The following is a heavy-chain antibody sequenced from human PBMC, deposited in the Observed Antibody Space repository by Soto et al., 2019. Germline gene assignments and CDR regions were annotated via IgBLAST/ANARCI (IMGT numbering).Heavy chain of an antibody. CDR1: GFTFSLYA. CDR2: ISGSGVNT. Sequence: EVQLLESGGGLVQPGGSLRLSCEASGFTFSLYAMTWVRQAPGKGLAWVSVISGSGVNTYYADSVKGRFTVSRDNSKNTLSLQMSSLGVEDTAVYYCAKSVGGTKYYYSMDVWGRGNTVTVSS. D-gene: IGHD2-15*01. J-gene: IGHJ6*02. V-gene: IGHV3-23*01. CDR3: AKSVGGTKYYYSMDV.